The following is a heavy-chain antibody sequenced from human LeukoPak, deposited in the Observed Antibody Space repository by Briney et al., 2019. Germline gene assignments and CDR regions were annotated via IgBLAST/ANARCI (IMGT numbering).Heavy chain of an antibody. CDR3: TTGQVVDYDSSGYSPLDY. CDR2: IKPKTDGGTT. D-gene: IGHD3-22*01. V-gene: IGHV3-15*01. J-gene: IGHJ4*02. Sequence: PGGSLRLSCAASGFTFSNAWMSWVRQAPGKGLEWVGRIKPKTDGGTTDYAAPVKGRFTISRDDSKNTLYLQMNSLKTEDTAVYYCTTGQVVDYDSSGYSPLDYWGQGTLVTVST. CDR1: GFTFSNAW.